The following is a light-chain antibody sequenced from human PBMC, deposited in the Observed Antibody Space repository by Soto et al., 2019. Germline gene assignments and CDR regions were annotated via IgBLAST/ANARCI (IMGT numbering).Light chain of an antibody. J-gene: IGLJ2*01. CDR1: SSDVGGYNF. V-gene: IGLV2-14*01. Sequence: QSVLTQPASVSGSPGQSITISCTGTSSDVGGYNFVSWYQQHPGKAPKLMIYAVNNRPSGVSNRFSGSKSGNTASLTISGLQAEDEADYYCSSYTSSSTRVVFGGGTQLTVL. CDR3: SSYTSSSTRVV. CDR2: AVN.